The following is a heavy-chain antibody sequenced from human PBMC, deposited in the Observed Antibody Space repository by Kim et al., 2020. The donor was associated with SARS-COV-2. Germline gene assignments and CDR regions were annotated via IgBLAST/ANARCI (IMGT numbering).Heavy chain of an antibody. D-gene: IGHD3-22*01. J-gene: IGHJ5*02. CDR3: ARELTYYYDSSGYSHGWFDP. Sequence: RVTISVDTSKNQFSLKLSSVTAADTAVYYCARELTYYYDSSGYSHGWFDPWGQGTLVTVSS. V-gene: IGHV4-30-2*04.